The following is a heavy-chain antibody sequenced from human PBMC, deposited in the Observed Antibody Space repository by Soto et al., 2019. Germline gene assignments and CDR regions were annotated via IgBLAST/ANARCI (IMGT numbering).Heavy chain of an antibody. Sequence: SVTMSVTCTVAGGTLISYDWSWIRQPPGKGLEWIGYIYYSGSTNYNPSLKSRLTISVDTSKNQFSLKLSSVAAADTAVYYCARTLDYGHMDVWGKGTTVTVSS. J-gene: IGHJ6*03. CDR1: GGTLISYD. CDR3: ARTLDYGHMDV. V-gene: IGHV4-59*01. CDR2: IYYSGST. D-gene: IGHD3-16*01.